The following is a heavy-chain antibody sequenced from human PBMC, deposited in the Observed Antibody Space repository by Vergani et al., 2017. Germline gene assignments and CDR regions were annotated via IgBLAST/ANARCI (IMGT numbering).Heavy chain of an antibody. Sequence: QVQLQQWGAGLLKPSETLSLTCAVYGGSFSGYYWSWIRRPPGKGLEWIGSIYYSGSTYYNPSLKSRVTISVDTSKNQFSLKLSSVSAADTAVYYCARQPYYDFWSGHTPFDYWGQGTLVTVSS. CDR2: IYYSGST. CDR1: GGSFSGYY. CDR3: ARQPYYDFWSGHTPFDY. J-gene: IGHJ4*02. D-gene: IGHD3-3*01. V-gene: IGHV4-34*01.